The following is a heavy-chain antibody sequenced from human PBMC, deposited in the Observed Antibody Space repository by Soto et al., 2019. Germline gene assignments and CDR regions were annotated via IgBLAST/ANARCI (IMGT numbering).Heavy chain of an antibody. J-gene: IGHJ3*02. CDR2: IYYSGNT. Sequence: PSETLSLTCTVSGASVSSGDYYWNWIRQPPGKGLEWIGCIYYSGNTYYNPSLKSRITISVDTSRNHFSLNLNSVTAADSALYYCATASNGDFDAFDIWGQGTMVTVSS. CDR1: GASVSSGDYY. D-gene: IGHD4-17*01. V-gene: IGHV4-30-4*01. CDR3: ATASNGDFDAFDI.